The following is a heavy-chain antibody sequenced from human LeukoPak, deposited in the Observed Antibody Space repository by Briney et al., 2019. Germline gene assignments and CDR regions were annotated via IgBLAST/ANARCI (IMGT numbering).Heavy chain of an antibody. V-gene: IGHV3-48*01. CDR1: GLPYRSYS. CDR3: AKDKSEVLLWFRERPQYFQH. Sequence: GGSVRLLYAASGLPYRSYSMMGVRQAPGKGLAGVSYNSSISCTIYYADSVKGRFTMSRDNAKNSLYLQMNSLRAEDTAVYYCAKDKSEVLLWFRERPQYFQHWGQGTLVTVSS. D-gene: IGHD3-10*01. J-gene: IGHJ1*01. CDR2: NSSISCTI.